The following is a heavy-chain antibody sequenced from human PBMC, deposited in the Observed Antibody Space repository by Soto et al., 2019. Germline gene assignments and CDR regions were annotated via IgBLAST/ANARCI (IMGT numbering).Heavy chain of an antibody. D-gene: IGHD6-19*01. J-gene: IGHJ4*02. CDR2: IRSKANSYAT. Sequence: EVQLVESGGGLVQPGGSLKLSCAASGFTFSGSAMHWVRQASGKGLDWVGRIRSKANSYATAYAASVKGRFTISRDDSKNTAYLQMNSLKTEDTAVYYCTILAVAGQHTFDYWGQGTLVTVSS. V-gene: IGHV3-73*02. CDR1: GFTFSGSA. CDR3: TILAVAGQHTFDY.